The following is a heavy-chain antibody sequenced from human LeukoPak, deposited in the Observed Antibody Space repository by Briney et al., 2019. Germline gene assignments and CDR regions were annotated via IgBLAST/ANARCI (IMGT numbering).Heavy chain of an antibody. Sequence: GGSLRLSCAASGFTFSSYAMSWVRQAPGKGLEWVSAISSNGDTIYYADSVKGRFTTSRDNSKNTLYLQVNSLRAVDTAVYYCAKAAPDTTYFDYWGQGTLVTVSS. V-gene: IGHV3-23*01. CDR3: AKAAPDTTYFDY. CDR2: ISSNGDTI. D-gene: IGHD2/OR15-2a*01. J-gene: IGHJ4*02. CDR1: GFTFSSYA.